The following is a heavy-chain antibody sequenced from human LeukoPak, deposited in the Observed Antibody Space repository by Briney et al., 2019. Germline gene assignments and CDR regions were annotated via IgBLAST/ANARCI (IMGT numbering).Heavy chain of an antibody. CDR1: GGSFSGYN. CDR2: INQSGNT. J-gene: IGHJ4*02. CDR3: ARPRGSRWPFDF. V-gene: IGHV4-34*01. Sequence: PSETLSLTCAVYGGSFSGYNWSWIRQPPGKGLEWIGEINQSGNTNYNPSLNSRVTMSVDTSRNQFSLNLRSVTAADTAIYYCARPRGSRWPFDFWGQGTLVTVSS. D-gene: IGHD6-13*01.